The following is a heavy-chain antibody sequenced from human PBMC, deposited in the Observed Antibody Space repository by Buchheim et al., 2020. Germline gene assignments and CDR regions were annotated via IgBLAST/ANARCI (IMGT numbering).Heavy chain of an antibody. CDR2: ISSSSSTI. V-gene: IGHV3-48*01. CDR1: GFTFSSYS. CDR3: ARDRALYDILTGYYNVDYFDY. J-gene: IGHJ4*02. Sequence: EVQLVESGGGLVQPGGSLRLSCAASGFTFSSYSMNWVRQAPGKGLEWVSYISSSSSTIYYADSVTGRFTISRDNAKNSLYLQMTSLRAEDTAVYYCARDRALYDILTGYYNVDYFDYWGQGTL. D-gene: IGHD3-9*01.